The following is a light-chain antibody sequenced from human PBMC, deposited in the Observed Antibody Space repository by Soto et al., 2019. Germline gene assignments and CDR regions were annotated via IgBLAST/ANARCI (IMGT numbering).Light chain of an antibody. Sequence: DIKMTQPPSTLSETLGNRATITCWSSQISSSWLACYQQKPGKAHKLMIYKASSLESGVKSRFSGCGSGTEFTLTISSLQPDDFATYYCQHYNSYSEAFGQGTKV. V-gene: IGKV1-5*03. CDR1: QISSSW. J-gene: IGKJ1*01. CDR3: QHYNSYSEA. CDR2: KAS.